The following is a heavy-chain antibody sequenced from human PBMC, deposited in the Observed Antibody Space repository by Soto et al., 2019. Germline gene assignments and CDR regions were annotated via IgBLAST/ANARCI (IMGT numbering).Heavy chain of an antibody. CDR1: GFTFSSYG. CDR2: ISYDGSNK. J-gene: IGHJ6*02. D-gene: IGHD3-10*01. CDR3: AKESGGRGYYYYGMDV. V-gene: IGHV3-30*18. Sequence: GGSLRLSCAASGFTFSSYGMHWVRQAPGKGLERVAVISYDGSNKYYADSVKGRFTISRDNSKNTLYLRMNSLRAEDTAVYYCAKESGGRGYYYYGMDVWGQGTTVTVSS.